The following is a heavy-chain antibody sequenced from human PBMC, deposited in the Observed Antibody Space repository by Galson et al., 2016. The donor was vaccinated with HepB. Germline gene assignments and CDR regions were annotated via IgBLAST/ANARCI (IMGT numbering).Heavy chain of an antibody. CDR1: GDSVSSNTAA. CDR3: VSGETGTARVRAFDM. CDR2: TYYRSKWYN. D-gene: IGHD1-7*01. J-gene: IGHJ3*02. V-gene: IGHV6-1*01. Sequence: CAISGDSVSSNTAAWNWIRQSPSRGLEWLGRTYYRSKWYNDYAVSVKSRITINPDTSKNQFLLQLNSVTPEDTAVYYCVSGETGTARVRAFDMWGRGTMVTVSS.